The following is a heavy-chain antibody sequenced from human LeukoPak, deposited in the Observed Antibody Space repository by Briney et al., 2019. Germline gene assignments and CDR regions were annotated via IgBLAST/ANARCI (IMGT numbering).Heavy chain of an antibody. D-gene: IGHD3-22*01. CDR1: GGSISSSSYY. V-gene: IGHV4-61*05. J-gene: IGHJ4*02. Sequence: PSETLSLTCTVSGGSISSSSYYWGWIRQPPGKGLEWIGYIYYSGSTNYNPSLKSRVTISVDTSKNQFSLKLSSVTAADTAVYYCARGSITMMFWGQGTLVTVSS. CDR2: IYYSGST. CDR3: ARGSITMMF.